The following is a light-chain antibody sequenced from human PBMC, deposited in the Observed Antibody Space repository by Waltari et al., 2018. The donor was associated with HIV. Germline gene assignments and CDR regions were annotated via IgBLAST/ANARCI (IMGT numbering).Light chain of an antibody. CDR2: LGS. J-gene: IGKJ4*01. Sequence: IVLTQSPLSLPVIPGEPASLSCRSSQSLPHSSGFYYLDWYLQKPGQSPQLLIYLGSHRASGVSDRFSGGGSGTHFTLNVTRVEADDVGIYFCMQSLQIPPTFGGGTKV. V-gene: IGKV2-28*01. CDR1: QSLPHSSGFYY. CDR3: MQSLQIPPT.